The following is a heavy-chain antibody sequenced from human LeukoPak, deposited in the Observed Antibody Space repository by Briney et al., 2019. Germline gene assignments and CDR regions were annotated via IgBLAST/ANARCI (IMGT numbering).Heavy chain of an antibody. J-gene: IGHJ4*02. V-gene: IGHV4-39*01. CDR3: ARHGGRWTIGGSFDY. D-gene: IGHD3-16*01. CDR1: GGSISSSTYC. CDR2: IYYSGST. Sequence: PSETLSLTCAVSGGSISSSTYCWGWIRQPPGKGLEWIGSIYYSGSTYYNPSLKSRVTISVDTSKNQFSLKLSSVTAADTAVYYCARHGGRWTIGGSFDYWGQGTLVTASS.